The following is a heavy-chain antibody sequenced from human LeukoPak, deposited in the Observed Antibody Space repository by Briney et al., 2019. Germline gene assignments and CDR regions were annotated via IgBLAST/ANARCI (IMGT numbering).Heavy chain of an antibody. CDR1: GYTFTSYG. CDR2: ISAYNGNT. D-gene: IGHD3-3*01. Sequence: ASVKVSCKASGYTFTSYGISWVRQAPGQGLEWMGWISAYNGNTNYAQKLQGRVTMTTDTSTSTAYMKLRSLRSDDTAVYYCARDMRFLEWLSRPIDYWGQGTLVTVSS. CDR3: ARDMRFLEWLSRPIDY. J-gene: IGHJ4*02. V-gene: IGHV1-18*01.